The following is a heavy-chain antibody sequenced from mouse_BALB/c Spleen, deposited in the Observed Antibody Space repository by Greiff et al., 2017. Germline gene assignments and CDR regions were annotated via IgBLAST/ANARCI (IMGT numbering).Heavy chain of an antibody. D-gene: IGHD2-3*01. J-gene: IGHJ1*01. Sequence: VQLQQSGAELARPGASVKLSCKASGYTFTSYWMQWVKQRPGQGLEWIGAIYPGDGDTRYTQKFKGKATLTADKSSSTAYMQLSSLASEDSAVYYCARGDGYHWYFDVWGAGTTVTVSS. CDR1: GYTFTSYW. V-gene: IGHV1-87*01. CDR2: IYPGDGDT. CDR3: ARGDGYHWYFDV.